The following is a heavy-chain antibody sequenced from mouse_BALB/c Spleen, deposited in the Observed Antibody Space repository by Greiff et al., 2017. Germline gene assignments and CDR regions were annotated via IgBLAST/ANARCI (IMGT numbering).Heavy chain of an antibody. J-gene: IGHJ2*01. V-gene: IGHV14-3*02. Sequence: EVQLQQSGAELVKPGASVKLSCTASGFNIKDTYMHWVKQRPEQGLEWIGRIDPANGNTKYDPKFQGKATITADTSSNTAYLQLSSLTSEDTAVYYGARTWDGSYYFDYWGQGTTLTVSS. CDR2: IDPANGNT. CDR3: ARTWDGSYYFDY. D-gene: IGHD2-3*01. CDR1: GFNIKDTY.